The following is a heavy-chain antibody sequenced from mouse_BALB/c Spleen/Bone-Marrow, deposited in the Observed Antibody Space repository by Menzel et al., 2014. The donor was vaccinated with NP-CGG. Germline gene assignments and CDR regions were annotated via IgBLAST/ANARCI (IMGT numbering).Heavy chain of an antibody. CDR3: TRYNRYDYWYFDV. CDR1: GYSFTDYN. CDR2: IDPYNGDT. D-gene: IGHD2-14*01. J-gene: IGHJ1*03. V-gene: IGHV1S135*01. Sequence: VQLQQSGPELVKPGASVKVSCKASGYSFTDYNMYCVKQSHGKSLEWIGYIDPYNGDTTYNQKFKGKATLTVDKSSSTAFIHLNSLTSEDSAVYYCTRYNRYDYWYFDVWGTGTTVTVSS.